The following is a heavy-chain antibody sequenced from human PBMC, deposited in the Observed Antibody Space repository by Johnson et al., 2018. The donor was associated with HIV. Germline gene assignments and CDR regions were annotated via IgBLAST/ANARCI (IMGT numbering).Heavy chain of an antibody. V-gene: IGHV3-66*03. Sequence: VQLVESGGGLIQPGGSLRLSCAASGFTVSSNYMSWVRQAPGKGLEWVSVIYSGGSTYSADSVKGRFTISRDNSKNTLYLQVNSLSDEDTAVYYCAREKPGTPRDAFDIWGQGTMVTVSS. J-gene: IGHJ3*02. CDR2: IYSGGST. CDR1: GFTVSSNY. CDR3: AREKPGTPRDAFDI.